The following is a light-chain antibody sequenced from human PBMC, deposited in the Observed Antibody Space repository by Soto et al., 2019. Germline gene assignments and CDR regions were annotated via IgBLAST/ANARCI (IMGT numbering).Light chain of an antibody. CDR1: QSVSSS. V-gene: IGKV3-15*01. CDR2: GTS. J-gene: IGKJ5*01. CDR3: QQYNNWTRIT. Sequence: EIVMTQSPATLSVSPGERATLSCRASQSVSSSLAWYQQKPGQAPKLLIYGTSTRATGIPARFSGSGSGTEFTLTISSLQSEDFAVDYCQQYNNWTRITFGQGTRLEIK.